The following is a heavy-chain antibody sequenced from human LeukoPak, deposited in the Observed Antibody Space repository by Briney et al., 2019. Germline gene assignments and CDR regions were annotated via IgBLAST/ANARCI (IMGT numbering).Heavy chain of an antibody. Sequence: SETLSLTCTVSGGSISNSGYYWSWIRQHPGKGLEWIGYIYYSGSTNYNPSLKSRVTISVDTSKNQFSLKLSSVTAADTAVYYCARVLRIAAPSNYYYYYGMDVWGQGTTVTVSS. CDR2: IYYSGST. V-gene: IGHV4-61*08. D-gene: IGHD6-6*01. CDR3: ARVLRIAAPSNYYYYYGMDV. CDR1: GGSISNSGYY. J-gene: IGHJ6*02.